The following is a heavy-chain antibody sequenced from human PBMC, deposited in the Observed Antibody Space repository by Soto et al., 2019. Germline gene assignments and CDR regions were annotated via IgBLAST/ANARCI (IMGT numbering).Heavy chain of an antibody. CDR3: AHAYGGRSLY. CDR2: IYWVDSK. Sequence: QITLKESGPTLVKPTQTLTLTCTFSGFSLTTDRVGVGWIRQPPGEALEWLAAIYWVDSKTHRPSLGSRLPLPKATSKNQVALTMTNMDSLDTATYYCAHAYGGRSLYWGQGTLVTVSS. CDR1: GFSLTTDRVG. V-gene: IGHV2-5*02. J-gene: IGHJ4*02. D-gene: IGHD1-26*01.